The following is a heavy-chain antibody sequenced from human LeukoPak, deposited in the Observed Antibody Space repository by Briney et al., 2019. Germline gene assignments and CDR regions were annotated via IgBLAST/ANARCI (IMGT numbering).Heavy chain of an antibody. Sequence: GASVKVSCKASGGTFSSYAISWVRQAPGQGLEWMGGIIPIFGTANYAQKFQGRVTITADESTSTAYMELSSLRSEDTAVYYCARGSVDYGGNTRVTEFDYWGQGTLVTVSS. D-gene: IGHD4-23*01. V-gene: IGHV1-69*13. CDR3: ARGSVDYGGNTRVTEFDY. CDR1: GGTFSSYA. CDR2: IIPIFGTA. J-gene: IGHJ4*02.